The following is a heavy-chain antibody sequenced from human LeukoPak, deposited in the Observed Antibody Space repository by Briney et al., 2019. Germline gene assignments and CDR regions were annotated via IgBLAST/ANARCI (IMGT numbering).Heavy chain of an antibody. V-gene: IGHV3-23*01. CDR3: AKAQPGYCSSTSCYNY. CDR2: ISVSGNT. J-gene: IGHJ4*02. D-gene: IGHD2-2*02. Sequence: GGSLRLSCAASGFTLSSYAMSWVRQGPGKGLEWVSAISVSGNTYHADSVKGRFTISRDSSKNTLYLQMNSLRAGDAAVYYCAKAQPGYCSSTSCYNYWGQGTLVTVSS. CDR1: GFTLSSYA.